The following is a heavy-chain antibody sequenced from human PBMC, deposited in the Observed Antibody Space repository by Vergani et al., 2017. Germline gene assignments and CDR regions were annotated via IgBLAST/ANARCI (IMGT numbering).Heavy chain of an antibody. D-gene: IGHD6-19*01. Sequence: EVQLVESGGGLVQPGRSLRLSCAASGFTFDDYAMHWVRQAPGKGLEWVSGISWNSGSIGYADSVKGRFTISRDNAKNSLYLQMNSLRAEDTALYYCAKVWGPVAGAFDYWGQGTLVTVSS. CDR1: GFTFDDYA. J-gene: IGHJ4*02. V-gene: IGHV3-9*01. CDR3: AKVWGPVAGAFDY. CDR2: ISWNSGSI.